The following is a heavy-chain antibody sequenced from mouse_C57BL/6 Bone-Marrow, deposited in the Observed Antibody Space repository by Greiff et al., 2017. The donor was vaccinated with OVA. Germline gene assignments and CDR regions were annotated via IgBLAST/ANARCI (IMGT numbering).Heavy chain of an antibody. J-gene: IGHJ1*03. D-gene: IGHD1-1*01. V-gene: IGHV14-4*01. Sequence: EVQLVESGAELVRPGASVKLSCTASGFNIKDDYMHWVKQRPEQGLEWIGWIDPENGDTEYASKFQGKATITADTSSNTAYLQLSSLTSEDTAVYYCTIGPNYYGSSTGYFDVWGTGTTVTVSS. CDR1: GFNIKDDY. CDR2: IDPENGDT. CDR3: TIGPNYYGSSTGYFDV.